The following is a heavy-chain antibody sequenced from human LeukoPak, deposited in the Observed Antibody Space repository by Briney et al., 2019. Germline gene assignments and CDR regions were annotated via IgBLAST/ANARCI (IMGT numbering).Heavy chain of an antibody. CDR2: IKQDGSEK. CDR1: GFTFSSHW. D-gene: IGHD2-2*02. J-gene: IGHJ6*03. CDR3: AKDGGDIVVVPAAIPLLYYYYYMDV. V-gene: IGHV3-7*01. Sequence: GGSLRLSCAASGFTFSSHWMSWVRQAPGKGLEWVANIKQDGSEKDYVGSVRGRFTISRDNAKNSLYLQMNGLRVEDTAMYYCAKDGGDIVVVPAAIPLLYYYYYMDVWGRGTTVTVSS.